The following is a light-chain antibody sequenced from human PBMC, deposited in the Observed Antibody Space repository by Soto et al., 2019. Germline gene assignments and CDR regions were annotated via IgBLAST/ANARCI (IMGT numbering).Light chain of an antibody. CDR3: QQYYSSPSVT. J-gene: IGKJ2*01. CDR1: QRGLYSSNTKNY. CDR2: SAS. Sequence: DIVMTQSPDSLAVSLGERATINCKSSQRGLYSSNTKNYLAWYQQKPVQPPKLLIYSASTRESGVPDRFSGSGSGTDFTLTISSLQAEDVAVYYCQQYYSSPSVTFGQGTKLEVK. V-gene: IGKV4-1*01.